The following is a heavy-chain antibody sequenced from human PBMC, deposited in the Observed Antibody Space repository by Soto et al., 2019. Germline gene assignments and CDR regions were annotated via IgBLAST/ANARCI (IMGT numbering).Heavy chain of an antibody. D-gene: IGHD2-15*01. Sequence: QITLKESGPTLVKPTQTLTLTCTFSGFSLSTSGVGVGWIRQPPGKALEWLALIYWDDDKRYSPSLKSRLTIXXDXSXXQVVLTMTNMDPVDTATYYCAHSPPSGGSCYWFDPWGQGTLVTVSS. J-gene: IGHJ5*02. CDR2: IYWDDDK. CDR1: GFSLSTSGVG. V-gene: IGHV2-5*02. CDR3: AHSPPSGGSCYWFDP.